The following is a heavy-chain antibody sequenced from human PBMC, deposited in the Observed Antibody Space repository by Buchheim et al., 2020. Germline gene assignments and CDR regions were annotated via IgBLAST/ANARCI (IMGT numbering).Heavy chain of an antibody. D-gene: IGHD3-16*02. Sequence: QVQLQESGPGLVKPSQTLSLTCTVSGGSISSGGYYWSWIRQHPGKGLEWIGYIYYSGSTYYNPSLKSRVTIPVDTSKNQFSLELSSVTAVDTAVYYCARSRIMITFGGVIVIDWFDPWGQGTL. CDR1: GGSISSGGYY. J-gene: IGHJ5*02. CDR3: ARSRIMITFGGVIVIDWFDP. V-gene: IGHV4-31*03. CDR2: IYYSGST.